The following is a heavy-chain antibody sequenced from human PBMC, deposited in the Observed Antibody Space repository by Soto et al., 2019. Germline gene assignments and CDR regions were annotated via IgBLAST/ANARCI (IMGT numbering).Heavy chain of an antibody. CDR1: GFTFSSHS. CDR2: ISDSSSTI. J-gene: IGHJ6*02. D-gene: IGHD4-17*01. CDR3: AREPTVTTRWGAFHYYGLDV. Sequence: EVQLVESGGGLVQPGGSLRLSCAASGFTFSSHSMNWVRQVPGKGLEWVSYISDSSSTIYYADSVKGRFTISRDNAKNSLYLQMNSPRDEGTGLYYCAREPTVTTRWGAFHYYGLDVWGQGTTVTVSS. V-gene: IGHV3-48*02.